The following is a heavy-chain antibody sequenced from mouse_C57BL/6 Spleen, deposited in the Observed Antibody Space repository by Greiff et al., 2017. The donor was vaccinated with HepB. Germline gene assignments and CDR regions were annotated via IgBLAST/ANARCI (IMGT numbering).Heavy chain of an antibody. J-gene: IGHJ4*01. Sequence: VQGVESGPGLVAPSQSLSITCTVSGFSLTSYGVHWVRQPPGKGLEWLVVIWSDGSTTYNSALKYRLIISKDNSKSQVFLKMNSLQTDDTAMYYCARHGVYYGYNYAMDYWGQGTSVTVSS. CDR1: GFSLTSYG. D-gene: IGHD2-2*01. V-gene: IGHV2-6-1*01. CDR2: IWSDGST. CDR3: ARHGVYYGYNYAMDY.